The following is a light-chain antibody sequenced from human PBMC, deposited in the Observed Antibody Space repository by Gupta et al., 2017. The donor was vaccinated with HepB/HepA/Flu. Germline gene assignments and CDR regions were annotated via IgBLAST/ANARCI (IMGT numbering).Light chain of an antibody. CDR3: QQYNSYPIT. CDR1: QSISSW. V-gene: IGKV1-5*03. Sequence: DIQMTQSPSTLSASAGDRVTITCRASQSISSWLAWYQQKPGKAPKLLIYKASSLESGVPSRFSGSGSGTEFTLTISSLQPDDFATYYCQQYNSYPITFGHGTKVDIK. J-gene: IGKJ3*01. CDR2: KAS.